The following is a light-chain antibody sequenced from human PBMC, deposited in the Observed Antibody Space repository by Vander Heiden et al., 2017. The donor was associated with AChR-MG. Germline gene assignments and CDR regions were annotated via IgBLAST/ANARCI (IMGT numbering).Light chain of an antibody. CDR3: QQAHSFPRT. CDR2: TAS. V-gene: IGKV1-12*01. J-gene: IGKJ1*01. CDR1: QDIRSW. Sequence: DIQMTQSPSSVSASVGDRVTITCRASQDIRSWLAWYQQKPGKAPKLLIYTASSLLSGVPSRFSGSGSGTDFTLTISSLQPEDFATYYCQQAHSFPRTFGQGTNVEIK.